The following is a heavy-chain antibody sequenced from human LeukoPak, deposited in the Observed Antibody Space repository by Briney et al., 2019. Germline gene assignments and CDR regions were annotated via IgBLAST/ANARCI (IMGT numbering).Heavy chain of an antibody. CDR1: GFTFSSYA. D-gene: IGHD3-9*01. Sequence: GGSLRLSCAASGFTFSSYAVSWVRQAPGMGLECVSTISDTGGRTYYADSVKGRFTISRDNSKNTLYLQMNSLRAEDTAIYYCAKGTMYYDILDYWGQGTLVTVSS. CDR2: ISDTGGRT. V-gene: IGHV3-23*01. J-gene: IGHJ4*02. CDR3: AKGTMYYDILDY.